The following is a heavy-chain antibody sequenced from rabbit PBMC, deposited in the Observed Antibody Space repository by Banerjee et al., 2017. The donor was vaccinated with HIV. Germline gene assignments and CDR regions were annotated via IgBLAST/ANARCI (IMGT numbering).Heavy chain of an antibody. CDR1: GFSFSSGYD. V-gene: IGHV1S40*01. CDR3: ARDGVGPYNSATFNL. J-gene: IGHJ4*01. Sequence: QSLEESGGDLVKPGASLTLTCTASGFSFSSGYDMCWVRQAPGKGLEWIACIYAGSSGNTYYASWAKGRFTISKTSSTTVTLQMTSLTAADTATYFCARDGVGPYNSATFNLWGQGTLVTVS. D-gene: IGHD4-1*01. CDR2: IYAGSSGNT.